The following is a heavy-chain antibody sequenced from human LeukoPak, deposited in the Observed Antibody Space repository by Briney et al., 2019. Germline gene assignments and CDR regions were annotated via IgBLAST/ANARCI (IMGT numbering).Heavy chain of an antibody. J-gene: IGHJ1*01. CDR1: GGSFSGYY. V-gene: IGHV4-34*01. CDR2: INHSGST. D-gene: IGHD2-15*01. Sequence: PSETLSLTCAVYGGSFSGYYWSWIRQPPGKGLEWIGEINHSGSTNYNPSLKSRVTISVDTSKNQFSLKLSSVTAADTAVYYCARGSKTLLGYSYFQHWGQGTLVTVSS. CDR3: ARGSKTLLGYSYFQH.